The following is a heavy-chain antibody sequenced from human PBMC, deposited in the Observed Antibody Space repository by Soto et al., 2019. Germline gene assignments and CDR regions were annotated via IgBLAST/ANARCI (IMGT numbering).Heavy chain of an antibody. J-gene: IGHJ4*02. Sequence: VRLSCAASGFTFDDYAMHWVRQASGKGLEWVSGISWNSGSIGYADSVKGRFTISRDNAKDSLYLQMNSLRAEDTALYYCAKARDDFWSGYYTYWGQGTLVTVSS. CDR2: ISWNSGSI. CDR3: AKARDDFWSGYYTY. D-gene: IGHD3-3*01. V-gene: IGHV3-9*01. CDR1: GFTFDDYA.